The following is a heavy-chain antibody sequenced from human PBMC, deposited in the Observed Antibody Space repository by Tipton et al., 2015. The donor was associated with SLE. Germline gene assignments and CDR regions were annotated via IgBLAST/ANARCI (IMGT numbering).Heavy chain of an antibody. J-gene: IGHJ4*02. CDR1: GGSFSGYY. D-gene: IGHD2-15*01. Sequence: TLSLTCAVYGGSFSGYYWSWIRQPPGKGLEWIGEINHSGSTNYNPSLKSRVTISVDTSRNQFSLKLSSVTAADTALYYCARDVEDLCLLDYWGQGTLVTVSS. CDR2: INHSGST. V-gene: IGHV4-34*01. CDR3: ARDVEDLCLLDY.